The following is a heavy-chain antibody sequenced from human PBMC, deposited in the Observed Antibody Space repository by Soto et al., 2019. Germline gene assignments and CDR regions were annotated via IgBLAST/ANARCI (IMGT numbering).Heavy chain of an antibody. J-gene: IGHJ6*02. CDR3: ARHDCISTSCYYYYYYSMDV. Sequence: GASVKVSCKVSGYTLTELSMHWVRQAPGQGLEWMGGIIPIFDTANYAQKFQGRVTITADESTSTAYMELSSLRSEDTAVYYCARHDCISTSCYYYYYYSMDVWGQGTTVTVSS. CDR2: IIPIFDTA. D-gene: IGHD2-2*01. V-gene: IGHV1-69*13. CDR1: GYTLTELS.